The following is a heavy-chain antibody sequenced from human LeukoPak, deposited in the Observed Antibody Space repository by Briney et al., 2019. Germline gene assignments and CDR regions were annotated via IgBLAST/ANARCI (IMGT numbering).Heavy chain of an antibody. D-gene: IGHD1-1*01. J-gene: IGHJ4*02. CDR2: ISGSASGGT. CDR3: AKVKTHWYFDN. V-gene: IGHV3-23*01. Sequence: PGGSLRLSCAASGFPFSTNDMSWVRQPPGKGLEWVSAISGSASGGTTYEDSVKGRFPISRDNSKGTLYLQMNSLRAEDTAVYYCAKVKTHWYFDNWGRGTLVTVSS. CDR1: GFPFSTND.